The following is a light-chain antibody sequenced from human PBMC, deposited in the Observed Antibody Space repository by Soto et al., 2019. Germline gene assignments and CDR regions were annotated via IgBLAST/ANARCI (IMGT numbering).Light chain of an antibody. J-gene: IGLJ1*01. CDR3: AAWDNSLNGHV. Sequence: QSVLAQPPSVSGTPGQRVTISCSRSSSNIGKNTVSWYQQLPGAAPKPLISTDNQRPSGVPDRFSGSKSGTSASLAISGLQSEDEADYYCAAWDNSLNGHVFGTGTKLTVL. CDR1: SSNIGKNT. CDR2: TDN. V-gene: IGLV1-44*01.